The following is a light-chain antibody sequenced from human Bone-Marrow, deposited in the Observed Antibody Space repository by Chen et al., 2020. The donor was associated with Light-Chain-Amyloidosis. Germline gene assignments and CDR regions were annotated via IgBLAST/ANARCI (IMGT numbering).Light chain of an antibody. CDR3: CSFAGTSTPL. V-gene: IGLV2-23*02. CDR2: AVT. J-gene: IGLJ2*01. Sequence: QSALTQPASVSASPGQSITISCTGTSSDMGSYNLVSWYQQHPGKAPQLLIYAVTQRPSGVSGRFSGSKSGNTASLTISVLRTDDEAYYFCCSFAGTSTPLFGGGSKLTV. CDR1: SSDMGSYNL.